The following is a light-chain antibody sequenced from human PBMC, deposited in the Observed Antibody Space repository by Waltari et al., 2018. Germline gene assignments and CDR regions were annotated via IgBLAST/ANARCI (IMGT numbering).Light chain of an antibody. V-gene: IGKV1-8*01. CDR1: QGISSY. J-gene: IGKJ1*01. CDR2: AAS. Sequence: AIRMTQFPSSFSASTGDRVTITCRASQGISSYLAWYQQKPGKALKLLIYAASTLQSGVPSRFSGSGSGTDFTLTISCLQSEDFATYYCQQYYSYPWTFGQGTKVEIK. CDR3: QQYYSYPWT.